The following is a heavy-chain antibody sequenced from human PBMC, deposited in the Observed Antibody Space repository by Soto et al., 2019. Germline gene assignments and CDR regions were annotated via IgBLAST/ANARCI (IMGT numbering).Heavy chain of an antibody. CDR2: IYYSGST. D-gene: IGHD3-22*01. Sequence: PSETLSLTCTVSGGSVSSGSYYWSWIRQPPGKGLEWIGYIYYSGSTNYNPSLKSRVTISVDTSKNQFSLKLSSVTAADTAVYYCASSWGYYYDSSGPRFDPWGQGTLVTVSS. V-gene: IGHV4-61*01. CDR1: GGSVSSGSYY. J-gene: IGHJ5*02. CDR3: ASSWGYYYDSSGPRFDP.